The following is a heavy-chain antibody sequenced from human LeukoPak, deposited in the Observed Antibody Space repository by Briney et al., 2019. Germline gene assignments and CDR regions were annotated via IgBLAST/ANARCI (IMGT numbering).Heavy chain of an antibody. Sequence: PGGSLRLSCAASGFTFSSYGMHWVRQAPGKGLEWVAVIWYDGSNKYYADSVKGRFTISRDNSKNTLYLQMNSLRAEDTAVYYCARDRIPRYGWYFDYWGQGTLVTVSS. CDR2: IWYDGSNK. CDR3: ARDRIPRYGWYFDY. D-gene: IGHD2-8*02. J-gene: IGHJ4*02. V-gene: IGHV3-33*01. CDR1: GFTFSSYG.